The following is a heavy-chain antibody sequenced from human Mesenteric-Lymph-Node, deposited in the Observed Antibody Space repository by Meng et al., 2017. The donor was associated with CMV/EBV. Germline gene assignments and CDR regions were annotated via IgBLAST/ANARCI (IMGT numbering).Heavy chain of an antibody. CDR2: INPNSGGT. CDR3: AREWGAIVATLSSLDY. CDR1: GYPLTGYY. Sequence: GYPLTGYYMHWVRQAPGQGLEWMGRINPNSGGTNYAQKFQGRVTMTRDTSISTAYMELSRLRSDDTAVYYCAREWGAIVATLSSLDYWGQGTLVTVSS. V-gene: IGHV1-2*06. D-gene: IGHD5-12*01. J-gene: IGHJ4*02.